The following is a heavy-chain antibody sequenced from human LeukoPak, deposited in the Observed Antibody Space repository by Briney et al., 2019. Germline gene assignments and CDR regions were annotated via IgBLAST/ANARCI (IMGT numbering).Heavy chain of an antibody. J-gene: IGHJ5*02. V-gene: IGHV4-4*07. D-gene: IGHD3-10*01. CDR2: IDASGTT. Sequence: SETLSLTCTVSGGSISSYYWRWIRQPAGKGLEWIGRIDASGTTNYNPSLKSRVTMSADTSKNQFSLKLSSVTAADTAVYCARARAFPGIWFDPWGQGTLVTVSS. CDR3: ARARAFPGIWFDP. CDR1: GGSISSYY.